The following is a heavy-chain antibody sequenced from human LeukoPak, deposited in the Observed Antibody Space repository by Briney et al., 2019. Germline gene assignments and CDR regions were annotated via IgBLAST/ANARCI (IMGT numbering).Heavy chain of an antibody. CDR3: ARASYGVEGCPGP. Sequence: GSSVKVSCKASGYTFTSYYMHWVRQAPGQGLEWMGIINPSGGSTSYAQKFQGRVTMTRDTSTSTVYMELSSLRSEDTAVYYCARASYGVEGCPGPWGQGTLVTVSS. J-gene: IGHJ5*02. D-gene: IGHD2-8*01. CDR1: GYTFTSYY. CDR2: INPSGGST. V-gene: IGHV1-46*03.